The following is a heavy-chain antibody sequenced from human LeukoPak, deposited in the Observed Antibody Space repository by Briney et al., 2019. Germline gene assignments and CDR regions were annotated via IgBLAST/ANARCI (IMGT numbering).Heavy chain of an antibody. CDR1: GLSINTNYY. Sequence: MPSEALSLTCTVSGLSINTNYYWGWTRQPPGKGLEWIGSIHHSGNTFHNPSLRSRVIMSIDTSKNQFSLRLSSVTAADTAVYFCARTNWNPGDYWGQGMLVTVSS. D-gene: IGHD1-1*01. CDR3: ARTNWNPGDY. V-gene: IGHV4-38-2*02. CDR2: IHHSGNT. J-gene: IGHJ4*02.